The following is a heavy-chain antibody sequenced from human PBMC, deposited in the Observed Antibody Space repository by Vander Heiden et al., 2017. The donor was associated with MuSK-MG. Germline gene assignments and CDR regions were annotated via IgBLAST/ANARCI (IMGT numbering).Heavy chain of an antibody. CDR2: ISSSSSYI. CDR3: ARTKFEWELLNFDY. J-gene: IGHJ4*02. D-gene: IGHD1-26*01. CDR1: GFTFSSYS. V-gene: IGHV3-21*02. Sequence: EVQLVESGGGLVKPGGSLRLSCAASGFTFSSYSMNWVRQAPGKGLEWVSSISSSSSYIYYADSGKGRFTISRDNAKNSLYLQMNSLRAEDTAVYYCARTKFEWELLNFDYWGQGTLVTVSS.